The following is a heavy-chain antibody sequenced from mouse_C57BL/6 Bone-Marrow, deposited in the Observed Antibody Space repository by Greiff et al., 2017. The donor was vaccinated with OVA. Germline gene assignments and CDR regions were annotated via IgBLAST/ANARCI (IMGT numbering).Heavy chain of an antibody. J-gene: IGHJ2*01. CDR2: INPNNGGT. V-gene: IGHV1-26*01. CDR3: ARGGYGCLFDY. Sequence: VQLQQSGPELVKPGASVKISCKASGYTFTDYYMNWVKQSHGKSLEWIGDINPNNGGTSYNQKFKGKATLTVDKSSSTAYMELRSLTSEDSAVDYCARGGYGCLFDYWGQRTTLTVSS. CDR1: GYTFTDYY. D-gene: IGHD1-1*01.